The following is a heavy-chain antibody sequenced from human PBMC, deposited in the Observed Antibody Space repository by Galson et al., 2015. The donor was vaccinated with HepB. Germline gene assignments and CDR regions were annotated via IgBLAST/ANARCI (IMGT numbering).Heavy chain of an antibody. D-gene: IGHD5/OR15-5a*01. V-gene: IGHV3-7*03. CDR3: ARVESVHYYYAMDV. CDR1: GFTVSGYW. J-gene: IGHJ6*02. CDR2: IKQDGSEQ. Sequence: SLRLSCAASGFTVSGYWMSWVRQAPGKGLEWVANIKQDGSEQYYVDSVKGRFTISRDNAKNSVFLQMDSLRADDTAVYYCARVESVHYYYAMDVWGQGTTVTVSS.